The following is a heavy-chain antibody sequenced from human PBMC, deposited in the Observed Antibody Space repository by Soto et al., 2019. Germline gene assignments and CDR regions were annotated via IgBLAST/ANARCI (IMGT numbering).Heavy chain of an antibody. J-gene: IGHJ6*04. CDR3: ASIDPGDYDFWSGLDV. D-gene: IGHD3-3*01. V-gene: IGHV3-7*01. CDR2: IKQDGSDQ. Sequence: GGSLRLSCAASGFTFSNYWMSWVRQAPGKGLEWVANIKQDGSDQYYVDSVKGRFTISRDNDKNSLYLQMNSLRAEDTAVYYCASIDPGDYDFWSGLDVWGKGTTVTVSS. CDR1: GFTFSNYW.